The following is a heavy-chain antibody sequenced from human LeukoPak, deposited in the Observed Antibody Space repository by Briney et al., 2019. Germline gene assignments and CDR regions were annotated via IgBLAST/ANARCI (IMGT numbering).Heavy chain of an antibody. CDR3: ARDGYSSGYYRD. J-gene: IGHJ4*02. Sequence: PSETLSLTCTVSGGSISSGGYYWSWIRQHPGKGLEWIGYIYYSGSTNYNPSLKSRVTMSVDTSKNQFSLKLSSVTAADTAVYYCARDGYSSGYYRDWGQGILVTVSS. D-gene: IGHD3-22*01. V-gene: IGHV4-61*08. CDR2: IYYSGST. CDR1: GGSISSGGYY.